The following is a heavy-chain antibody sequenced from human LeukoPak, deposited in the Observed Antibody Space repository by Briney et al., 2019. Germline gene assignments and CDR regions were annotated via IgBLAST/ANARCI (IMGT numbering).Heavy chain of an antibody. CDR1: GFPLSSYA. Sequence: PGGSLRLSCAASGFPLSSYAMSWVRQAPGKGLEWVSYISSSSSTIYYADSVKGRFTISRDNAKNSLYLQMNSLRAEDTAVYYCARGEGGATSGYYYYMDVWGKGTTVTVSS. J-gene: IGHJ6*03. CDR3: ARGEGGATSGYYYYMDV. V-gene: IGHV3-48*01. CDR2: ISSSSSTI. D-gene: IGHD1-26*01.